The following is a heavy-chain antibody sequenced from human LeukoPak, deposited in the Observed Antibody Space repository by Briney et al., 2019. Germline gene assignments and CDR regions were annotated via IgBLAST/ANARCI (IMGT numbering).Heavy chain of an antibody. Sequence: GGSLRLSCAASGFTFRNAWMSWVRQGPGKGLEWVGRIKTKTDGGAADYAAPVKGRFIISRDDSENTLYLQMNSLKTEDTAVYFCTTTRHAIVRGVYHYFDYWGQGILVSVSS. CDR1: GFTFRNAW. D-gene: IGHD3-10*01. V-gene: IGHV3-15*01. CDR3: TTTRHAIVRGVYHYFDY. J-gene: IGHJ4*02. CDR2: IKTKTDGGAA.